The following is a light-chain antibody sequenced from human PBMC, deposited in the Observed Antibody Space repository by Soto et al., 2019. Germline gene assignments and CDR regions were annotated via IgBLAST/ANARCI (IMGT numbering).Light chain of an antibody. J-gene: IGKJ5*01. CDR3: QQANSFPIT. V-gene: IGKV1-12*01. CDR1: QGISSW. CDR2: AAS. Sequence: DIQMTQSPSSVSASVGDRVTITCRASQGISSWLAWYQQKPGKAPKLLIYAASSLQSGVPSRFSSSGSGADFILITSSRQPEDYATYYYQQANSFPITFGQGTRVEIK.